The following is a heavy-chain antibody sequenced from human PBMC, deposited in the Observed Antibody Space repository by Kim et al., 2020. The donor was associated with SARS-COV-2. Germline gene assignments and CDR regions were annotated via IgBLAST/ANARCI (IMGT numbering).Heavy chain of an antibody. J-gene: IGHJ4*02. CDR1: GGSFSGYY. V-gene: IGHV4-34*01. CDR3: ARISSSWYKHFDY. D-gene: IGHD6-13*01. Sequence: SETLSLTCAVYGGSFSGYYWSWIRQPPGKGLEWIGEINHSGSTNYNPSLKSRVTISVDTSKNQFSLKLSSVTAADTAVYYCARISSSWYKHFDYWGQGTLVTVSS. CDR2: INHSGST.